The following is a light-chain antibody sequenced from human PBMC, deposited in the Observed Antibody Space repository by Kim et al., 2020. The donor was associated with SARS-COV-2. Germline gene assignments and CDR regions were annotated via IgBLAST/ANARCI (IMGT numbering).Light chain of an antibody. Sequence: DIQMTQSPSSLSTSVGDRVTITCQASQDIEDHLNWYQQKPGKAPKLLIYAASNLQTGVPSRFSGGGSGTEFTFTISSLQPEDIASYYCQQYNSLPFTFGHGTKVDIK. CDR1: QDIEDH. V-gene: IGKV1-33*01. CDR2: AAS. CDR3: QQYNSLPFT. J-gene: IGKJ3*01.